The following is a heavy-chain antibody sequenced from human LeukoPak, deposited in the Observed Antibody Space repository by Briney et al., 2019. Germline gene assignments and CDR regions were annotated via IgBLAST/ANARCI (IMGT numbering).Heavy chain of an antibody. J-gene: IGHJ4*02. D-gene: IGHD3-10*01. CDR2: ISYDGSNK. Sequence: GRSLRLSCAASGFTFSSYAMHWVRQAPGKGLEWVAVISYDGSNKYYADSVKGRFTISRDNSKNTLYLQMNSLRAEDTAVYYCAKPEVRGVIKSMFDYWGQGTLVTVSS. V-gene: IGHV3-30-3*02. CDR1: GFTFSSYA. CDR3: AKPEVRGVIKSMFDY.